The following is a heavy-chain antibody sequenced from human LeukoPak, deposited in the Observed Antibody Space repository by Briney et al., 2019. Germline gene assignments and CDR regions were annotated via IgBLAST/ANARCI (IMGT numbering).Heavy chain of an antibody. J-gene: IGHJ6*02. D-gene: IGHD6-19*01. Sequence: GGSLRLSCAASGFTFSSYGMHWVRQAPGKGLEWVAVISYDGSNKYYADSVKGRFTISRDNSKNTLYLQMNSLRAEDTAVYYCAKDRGQWLVLYGMDVWGQGTTVTVSS. CDR1: GFTFSSYG. CDR3: AKDRGQWLVLYGMDV. CDR2: ISYDGSNK. V-gene: IGHV3-30*18.